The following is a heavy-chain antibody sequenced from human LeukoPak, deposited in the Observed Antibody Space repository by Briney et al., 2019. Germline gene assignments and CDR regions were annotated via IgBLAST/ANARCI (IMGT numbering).Heavy chain of an antibody. CDR2: IYYSGST. V-gene: IGHV4-30-4*02. J-gene: IGHJ4*02. CDR3: AREYYDYVWGSYGIDY. CDR1: VGSISSGDYS. D-gene: IGHD3-16*01. Sequence: PSETLSLTCTVSVGSISSGDYSWSWIRQPPGKGLEWIGYIYYSGSTYYNPSLKSRVTISVDTSKNQFSLKLSSVTAADTAVYYCAREYYDYVWGSYGIDYWGQGTLVTVSS.